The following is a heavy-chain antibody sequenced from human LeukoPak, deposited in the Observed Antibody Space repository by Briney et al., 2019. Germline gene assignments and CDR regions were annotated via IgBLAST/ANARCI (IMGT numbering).Heavy chain of an antibody. CDR3: ARRFYCTNGVCYDYYFDY. CDR1: RFTFSSYA. D-gene: IGHD2-8*01. CDR2: ISYDGRNK. Sequence: PGRSLRLSCAASRFTFSSYAMHWVSQAPGKGLEWVAVISYDGRNKYYADSVKGRFTISRDNSRNTLYQQMNSLRAEDTAVYYCARRFYCTNGVCYDYYFDYWGQGTLVTVSS. V-gene: IGHV3-30-3*01. J-gene: IGHJ4*02.